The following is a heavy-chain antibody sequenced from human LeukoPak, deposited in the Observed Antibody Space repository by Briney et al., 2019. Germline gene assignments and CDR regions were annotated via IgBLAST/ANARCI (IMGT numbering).Heavy chain of an antibody. CDR1: GGSIRSYY. V-gene: IGHV4-59*13. Sequence: SETLSLTCTVSGGSIRSYYWSWIRQPPGKGLEWIGYIYYSGSTNYNPSLKSRVTISVDTSKNQFSLKLSSVTAADTAVYYCATTVVDYYDSSGYYLGYWGQGTLVTVSS. J-gene: IGHJ4*02. D-gene: IGHD3-22*01. CDR3: ATTVVDYYDSSGYYLGY. CDR2: IYYSGST.